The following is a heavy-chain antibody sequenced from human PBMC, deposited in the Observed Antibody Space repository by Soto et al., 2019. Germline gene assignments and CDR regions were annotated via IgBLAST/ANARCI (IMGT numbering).Heavy chain of an antibody. CDR1: GYTFSNYV. J-gene: IGHJ3*02. CDR3: TRSCSSTSCYENAYDI. CDR2: ISVGNGNT. Sequence: ASVKVSCKVSGYTFSNYVMHWVRQAPGQRLEWMGWISVGNGNTKYSQKFQGRLTITRDTSATTADMELSSLRSEDTAVYYCTRSCSSTSCYENAYDIWGQVTTVTVSS. D-gene: IGHD2-2*01. V-gene: IGHV1-3*01.